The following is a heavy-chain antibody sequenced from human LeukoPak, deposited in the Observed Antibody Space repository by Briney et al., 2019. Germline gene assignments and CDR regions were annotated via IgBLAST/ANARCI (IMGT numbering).Heavy chain of an antibody. Sequence: SETLSLNCAVYGWSFSGYYWSWLGQPPGQELKWIGEIKHSGSTNYNPSLKSRVTISVDTSKNQFSLRLSSATAADTAVYYCARVLEGSSGQHWYFDLWGRGTLVTVSS. CDR2: IKHSGST. J-gene: IGHJ2*01. D-gene: IGHD6-19*01. CDR1: GWSFSGYY. V-gene: IGHV4-34*01. CDR3: ARVLEGSSGQHWYFDL.